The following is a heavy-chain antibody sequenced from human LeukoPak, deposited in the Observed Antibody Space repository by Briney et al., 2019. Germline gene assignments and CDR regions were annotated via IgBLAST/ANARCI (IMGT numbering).Heavy chain of an antibody. CDR3: ARIPGAYYYYGMDV. V-gene: IGHV4-61*08. J-gene: IGHJ6*02. D-gene: IGHD7-27*01. CDR1: GGSISSGGYY. Sequence: PSATLSLTCAVSGGSISSGGYYWSWIRQPPGKGLEWIGYIYYSGSTNYNPSLKSRVTISVDTSKNQFSLKLSSVTAADTAVYYCARIPGAYYYYGMDVWGQGTTVTVSS. CDR2: IYYSGST.